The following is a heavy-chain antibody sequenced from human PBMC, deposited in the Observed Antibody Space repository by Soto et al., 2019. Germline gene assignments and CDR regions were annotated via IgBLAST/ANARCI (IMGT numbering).Heavy chain of an antibody. CDR1: GGSFSGYY. V-gene: IGHV4-34*01. CDR3: ARDISPYYDILTGYYAFDY. D-gene: IGHD3-9*01. CDR2: INHSGST. Sequence: PSETLSLTCAVYGGSFSGYYWSWIRQPPGKGLEWIGEINHSGSTNYNPSLKSRVTISVDTSKNQFSLKLSSVTAADTAVYYCARDISPYYDILTGYYAFDYWGQGTLVTVSS. J-gene: IGHJ4*02.